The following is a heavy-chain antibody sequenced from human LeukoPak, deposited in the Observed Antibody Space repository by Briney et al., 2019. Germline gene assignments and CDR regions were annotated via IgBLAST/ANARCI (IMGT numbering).Heavy chain of an antibody. Sequence: SETLSLTCTVSGGSISSSSYYWGWIRQPPGKGLEWIGSIYYSGSTYYNPSLKSRVTISVDTSKNQFSLKLSSVTAADTAVYYCARDPLYGDYARDYWGQGTLVTVSS. CDR2: IYYSGST. CDR1: GGSISSSSYY. CDR3: ARDPLYGDYARDY. J-gene: IGHJ4*02. D-gene: IGHD4-17*01. V-gene: IGHV4-39*07.